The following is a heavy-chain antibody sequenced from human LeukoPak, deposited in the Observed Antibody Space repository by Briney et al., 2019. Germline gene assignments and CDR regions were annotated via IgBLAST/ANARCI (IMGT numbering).Heavy chain of an antibody. V-gene: IGHV1-18*01. D-gene: IGHD3-10*01. CDR3: ARGHGRFGELYDAFDI. CDR1: GYTFTTYG. J-gene: IGHJ3*02. Sequence: ASVKVSCKASGYTFTTYGITWVRQAPGRGLEWMGGISSYNGNTIYAQKFQDRVTMATDTSTSTAYMELRSLISDDTAVYYCARGHGRFGELYDAFDIWGQGTMVTVSS. CDR2: ISSYNGNT.